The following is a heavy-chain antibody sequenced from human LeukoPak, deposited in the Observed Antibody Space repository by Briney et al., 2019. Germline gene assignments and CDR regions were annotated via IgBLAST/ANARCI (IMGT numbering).Heavy chain of an antibody. Sequence: ASVKVSCKASGYTFTSYDINWVRQATGQGLEWMGWMNPNSGNTGYAQKFQGRVTITRNTSISTAYMELSSLRSEDTAVYYCAAEGLGSYQNAFDIWGQGTMVTVSS. D-gene: IGHD1-26*01. CDR1: GYTFTSYD. CDR2: MNPNSGNT. J-gene: IGHJ3*02. CDR3: AAEGLGSYQNAFDI. V-gene: IGHV1-8*03.